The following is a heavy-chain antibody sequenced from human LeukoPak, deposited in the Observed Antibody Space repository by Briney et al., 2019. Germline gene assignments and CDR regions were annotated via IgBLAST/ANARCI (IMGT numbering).Heavy chain of an antibody. D-gene: IGHD3-10*01. CDR2: ISDSGGST. CDR1: GITLSNYG. J-gene: IGHJ4*02. Sequence: GRSLRLSCAVSGITLSNYGMSWVRQAPGKGLEWVAGISDSGGSTNYADSVKGRFTISRDNPKNTLYLQMNSLRAEDTAVYFCAKRGIVIRAVIIVGFHKEAYYFDYWGQGALVTVSS. V-gene: IGHV3-23*01. CDR3: AKRGIVIRAVIIVGFHKEAYYFDY.